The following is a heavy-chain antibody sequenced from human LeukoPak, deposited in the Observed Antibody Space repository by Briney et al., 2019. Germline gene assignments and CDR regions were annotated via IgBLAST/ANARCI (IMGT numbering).Heavy chain of an antibody. J-gene: IGHJ4*02. Sequence: KPSETLSLTCTVSGGSISSGGYYWSWIRQHPGKGLEWIGYIYYSGSTYYNPSLKSRVTISVDTSKNQFSLKLSSVTAADTAVYYCAQSSGSGSYPLDYWGQGTLVTVSS. CDR3: AQSSGSGSYPLDY. V-gene: IGHV4-31*03. CDR1: GGSISSGGYY. D-gene: IGHD3-10*01. CDR2: IYYSGST.